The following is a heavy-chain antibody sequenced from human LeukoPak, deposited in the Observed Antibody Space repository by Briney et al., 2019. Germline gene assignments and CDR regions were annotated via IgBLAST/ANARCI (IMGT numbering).Heavy chain of an antibody. CDR1: GGTFSSYT. D-gene: IGHD2-15*01. V-gene: IGHV1-69*04. CDR2: IIPILGIA. J-gene: IGHJ4*02. CDR3: ARDSRSVEVAANLGYYFDY. Sequence: ASVKVSCKASGGTFSSYTISWVRQAPGQGLEWMGRIIPILGIANYAQKFQGRVTITADKSTSTAYMELSSLRSEDTAVYYCARDSRSVEVAANLGYYFDYWGQGTLVTVSS.